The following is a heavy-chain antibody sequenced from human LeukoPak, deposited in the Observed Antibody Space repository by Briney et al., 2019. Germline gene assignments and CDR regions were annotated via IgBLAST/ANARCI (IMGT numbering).Heavy chain of an antibody. V-gene: IGHV4-30-4*01. D-gene: IGHD3-3*01. CDR2: IYYSGST. Sequence: SQTLSLTCTVSGGSISSGDYYWSWIRQPPGKGLEWIGYIYYSGSTYYNPSLKSRVTISVDTSKKQFSLKLSSVTAADTAVYYCARSSITIFGVVPWFDPWGQGTLVTVSS. J-gene: IGHJ5*02. CDR3: ARSSITIFGVVPWFDP. CDR1: GGSISSGDYY.